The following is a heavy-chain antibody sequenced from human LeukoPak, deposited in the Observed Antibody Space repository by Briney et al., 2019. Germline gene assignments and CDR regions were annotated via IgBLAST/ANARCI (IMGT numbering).Heavy chain of an antibody. Sequence: GESLKISCKASGYSFTSYWIAWVRQMPGKGLEWMGIVYPGDSDTRYSPSFQGQVTISADKSISTAYLQWSSLKASDTAMYYCARLDIVATLALVYWGQGALVTVSS. J-gene: IGHJ4*02. CDR3: ARLDIVATLALVY. D-gene: IGHD5-12*01. CDR1: GYSFTSYW. V-gene: IGHV5-51*01. CDR2: VYPGDSDT.